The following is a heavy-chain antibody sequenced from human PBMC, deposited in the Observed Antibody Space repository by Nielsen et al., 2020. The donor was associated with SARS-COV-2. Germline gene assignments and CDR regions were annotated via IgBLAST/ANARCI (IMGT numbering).Heavy chain of an antibody. V-gene: IGHV4-34*01. CDR2: IYYSGST. Sequence: SETLSLTCAVYGGSFSGYDWSWIRQPPGKGLEWIGSIYYSGSTYYNPSLKSRVTISVDTSKNQFSLKLSSVTAADTAVYYCARASGSYLGYYFDYWGQGTLVTVSS. D-gene: IGHD1-26*01. J-gene: IGHJ4*02. CDR3: ARASGSYLGYYFDY. CDR1: GGSFSGYD.